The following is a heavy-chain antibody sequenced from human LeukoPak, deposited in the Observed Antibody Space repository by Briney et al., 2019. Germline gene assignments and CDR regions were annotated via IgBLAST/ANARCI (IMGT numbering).Heavy chain of an antibody. CDR2: INPSGGST. D-gene: IGHD1-26*01. J-gene: IGHJ3*02. CDR3: TRRGHSGTYRQGSVAFDI. CDR1: GYTFTGYY. Sequence: ASVKVSCKASGYTFTGYYMHWVRQAPGQGLQWMGIINPSGGSTDYAQNFQGRVTMTRDTSTSTVYMELSSLRSEDTAVYYCTRRGHSGTYRQGSVAFDIWGQGTMVTVSS. V-gene: IGHV1-46*01.